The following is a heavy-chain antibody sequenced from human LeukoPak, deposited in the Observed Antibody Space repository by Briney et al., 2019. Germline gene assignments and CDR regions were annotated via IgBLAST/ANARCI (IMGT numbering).Heavy chain of an antibody. D-gene: IGHD3-3*01. CDR3: ARVRITIFGVVISHDAFDI. CDR1: GGSISSYY. CDR2: IYYSGST. V-gene: IGHV4-59*01. J-gene: IGHJ3*02. Sequence: PSETLSLTCTVSGGSISSYYWSWIRQPPGKGLEWIGYIYYSGSTNYNPSLKSRVTISVDTSKNQFSLKLSSVTAADTAVYYCARVRITIFGVVISHDAFDIWGQGTMVTVSS.